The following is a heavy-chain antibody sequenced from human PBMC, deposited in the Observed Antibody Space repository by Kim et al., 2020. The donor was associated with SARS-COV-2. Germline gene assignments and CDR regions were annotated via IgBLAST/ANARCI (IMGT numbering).Heavy chain of an antibody. Sequence: YNADSVKGRFTSSRANAKNTLYLQMNSLRAEDTAVYYCAKVGIFEYYFDYWGQGTLVTVSS. V-gene: IGHV3-23*01. CDR3: AKVGIFEYYFDY. D-gene: IGHD2-15*01. J-gene: IGHJ4*02.